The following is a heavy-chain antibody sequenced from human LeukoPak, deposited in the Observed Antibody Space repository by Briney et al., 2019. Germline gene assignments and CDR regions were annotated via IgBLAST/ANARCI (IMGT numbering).Heavy chain of an antibody. D-gene: IGHD2-21*02. CDR2: IRQDGSEK. CDR1: GFTLSSYW. CDR3: ARERVLAGGGDYSNFDY. J-gene: IGHJ4*02. Sequence: PGGSVRLPCVASGFTLSSYWMSWVRQAPGKGLEWVANIRQDGSEKYYVDSVKGRFTISRDNAKNSLYLQMSSLRAEDTAVYYCARERVLAGGGDYSNFDYWGQGTLVTVSS. V-gene: IGHV3-7*01.